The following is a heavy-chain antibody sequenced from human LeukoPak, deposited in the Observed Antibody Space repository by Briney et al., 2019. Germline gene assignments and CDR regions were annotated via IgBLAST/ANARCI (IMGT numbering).Heavy chain of an antibody. CDR2: VSLSGSP. V-gene: IGHV4-38-2*02. Sequence: SQTLSLTCTVSGYSLRNGYHWAWFRQPPGKRLEWLGSVSLSGSPYDNLSFKSRVSMSVDASKNQFSLKMRAVTAADSAVYFCARSEINDYSRFWGQGILVTVSS. CDR3: ARSEINDYSRF. CDR1: GYSLRNGYH. J-gene: IGHJ4*02. D-gene: IGHD4-11*01.